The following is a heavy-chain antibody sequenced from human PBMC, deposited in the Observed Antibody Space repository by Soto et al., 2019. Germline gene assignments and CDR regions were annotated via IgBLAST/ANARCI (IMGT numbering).Heavy chain of an antibody. CDR2: FDPEDGET. D-gene: IGHD3-10*01. CDR3: ATLVLWFGEIWFDP. CDR1: GYTLTELS. J-gene: IGHJ5*02. V-gene: IGHV1-24*01. Sequence: ASVKVSCKVSGYTLTELSMHWVRQAPGKGLEWMGGFDPEDGETIYAQKFQGRVTMTEDTSTDTAYMELSSLRSEDTAVYYCATLVLWFGEIWFDPWGQGTLVTGLL.